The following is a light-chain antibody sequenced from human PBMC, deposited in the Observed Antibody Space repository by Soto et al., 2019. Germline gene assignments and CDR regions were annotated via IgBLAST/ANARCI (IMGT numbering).Light chain of an antibody. J-gene: IGKJ4*01. CDR3: QQSYSAPT. CDR2: ATS. CDR1: QTINTA. V-gene: IGKV1-39*01. Sequence: DIQMTQSTSSLSASIGDRVTITCRASQTINTALNWYQQKPGKAPELLIYATSILQSGVPSRFSGSGFGTNFILTISSLQPEDFATYYCQQSYSAPTFGGGTKV.